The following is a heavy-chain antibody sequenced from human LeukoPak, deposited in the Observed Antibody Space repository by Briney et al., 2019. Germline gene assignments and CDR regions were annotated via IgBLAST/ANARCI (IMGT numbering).Heavy chain of an antibody. D-gene: IGHD6-19*01. CDR3: ARRHSSGWFYY. Sequence: SETLSLTCTVSGGSISSSSYYWGWIRQPPGKGLEWIGSIYYSGSTYYNLSLKSRVTISVDTSKNQFSLKLSSVTAADTAVYYCARRHSSGWFYYWGQGTLVTVSS. V-gene: IGHV4-39*01. CDR2: IYYSGST. J-gene: IGHJ4*02. CDR1: GGSISSSSYY.